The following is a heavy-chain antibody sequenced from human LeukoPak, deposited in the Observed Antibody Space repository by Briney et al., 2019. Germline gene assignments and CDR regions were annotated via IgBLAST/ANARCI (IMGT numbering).Heavy chain of an antibody. J-gene: IGHJ6*03. CDR2: INPSGGST. V-gene: IGHV1-46*01. CDR1: GYTFTSYY. Sequence: ASVKVSCKASGYTFTSYYMHWVRQAPGQGLEWMGIINPSGGSTSYAQKFQGRVTMTRDMSTSTDYMELSSLRSEDTAVYYCASSYYYYYMDVWGKGTTVTVSS. CDR3: ASSYYYYYMDV.